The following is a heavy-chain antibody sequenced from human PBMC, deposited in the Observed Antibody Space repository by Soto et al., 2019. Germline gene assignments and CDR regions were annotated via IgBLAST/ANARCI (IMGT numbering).Heavy chain of an antibody. Sequence: SETLSLTCTFSGGSISSGDYYWSWIRQPPGKGLEWIGYIYYSGSTYYNPSLKGRVTISVDTSKNQFSLKLSSVTAADTAVYYCASLVVTAHNWFDPWGQGTLVTVSS. D-gene: IGHD2-21*02. CDR2: IYYSGST. CDR3: ASLVVTAHNWFDP. J-gene: IGHJ5*02. V-gene: IGHV4-30-4*01. CDR1: GGSISSGDYY.